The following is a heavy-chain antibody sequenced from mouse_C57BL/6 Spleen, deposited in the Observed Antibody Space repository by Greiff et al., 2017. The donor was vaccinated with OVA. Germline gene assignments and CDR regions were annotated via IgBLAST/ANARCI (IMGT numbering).Heavy chain of an antibody. CDR1: GFSLTSYG. V-gene: IGHV2-5*01. J-gene: IGHJ1*03. Sequence: QVQLQQSGPGLVQPSQSLSITCTVSGFSLTSYGVHWVRQSPGKGLEWLGVIWRGGSTDYNAAFMSRLSITKDNSKSQVFFKMNSLQADDTAIYYCAKEGFYYSNYEGYFDVWGTGTTVTVSS. D-gene: IGHD2-5*01. CDR3: AKEGFYYSNYEGYFDV. CDR2: IWRGGST.